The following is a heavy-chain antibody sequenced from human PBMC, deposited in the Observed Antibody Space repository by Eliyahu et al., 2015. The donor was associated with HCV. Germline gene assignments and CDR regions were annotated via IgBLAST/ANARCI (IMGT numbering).Heavy chain of an antibody. CDR1: GFXFDHYV. D-gene: IGHD6-6*01. Sequence: EVHLVESGGAVVQPGGSXRLSCAASGFXFDHYVMHWVRPPPGKGLEWVSVITWDGGRTFYADXVKGRFTISRDNKRNSLYLQLNSLGPEDTAFYYCAKDLGYSGSSGIDYWGQGILVTVSS. J-gene: IGHJ4*02. V-gene: IGHV3-43D*03. CDR3: AKDLGYSGSSGIDY. CDR2: ITWDGGRT.